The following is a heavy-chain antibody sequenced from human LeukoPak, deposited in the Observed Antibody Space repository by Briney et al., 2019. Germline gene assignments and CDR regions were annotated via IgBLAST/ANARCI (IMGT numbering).Heavy chain of an antibody. D-gene: IGHD3-22*01. J-gene: IGHJ4*02. CDR3: ARIEGITMTVVKGYFDY. Sequence: GGSLRLSCAASGFTFSSYSINWVRQAPGKGLEWVANIKQDGSEKYYVDSVKGRFTISRDNAKNSLYLQLNSLRAEDTAVYYCARIEGITMTVVKGYFDYWGQGTLVTVSS. CDR1: GFTFSSYS. CDR2: IKQDGSEK. V-gene: IGHV3-7*01.